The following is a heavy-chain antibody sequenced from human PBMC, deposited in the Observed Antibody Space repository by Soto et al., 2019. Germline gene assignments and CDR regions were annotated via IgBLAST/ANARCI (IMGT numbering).Heavy chain of an antibody. V-gene: IGHV1-69*13. J-gene: IGHJ6*02. CDR1: GGTFSSYA. D-gene: IGHD3-10*01. CDR2: IIPIFGTA. CDR3: ARAGRRFGELGLSYYYGMDV. Sequence: ASVKVSCKASGGTFSSYAISWVRQAPGQGLEWMGGIIPIFGTANYAQKFQGRVTITADESTSTAYMELSSLRSEDTAVYYCARAGRRFGELGLSYYYGMDVWGQGTTVTVSS.